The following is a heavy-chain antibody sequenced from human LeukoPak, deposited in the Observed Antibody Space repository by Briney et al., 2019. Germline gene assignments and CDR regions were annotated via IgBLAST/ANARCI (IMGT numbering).Heavy chain of an antibody. Sequence: PRVSLRLSCAASGFTFSSYEMNWVRQAPGKGLEWVSYISSSGSTIQYADSVQGRYTISRDNSKNTLYLHMSSLRADDTAIYYCAREAYYDCDGSLDYWGQGTLVTAS. CDR1: GFTFSSYE. J-gene: IGHJ4*02. V-gene: IGHV3-48*03. CDR3: AREAYYDCDGSLDY. D-gene: IGHD3-22*01. CDR2: ISSSGSTI.